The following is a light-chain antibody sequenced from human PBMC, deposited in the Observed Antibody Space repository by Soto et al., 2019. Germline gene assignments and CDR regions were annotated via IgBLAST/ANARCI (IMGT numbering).Light chain of an antibody. CDR3: QQYGSSPALT. J-gene: IGKJ4*01. V-gene: IGKV3-20*01. CDR2: GAS. CDR1: QSVSSNY. Sequence: ELGLKQSPGTLSLSPWERATLSCRASQSVSSNYLAWYQHRPGQAPRLLIYGASSRATGIPDRFSGSGSGTDFTLTINRLEPEDFAVYYCQQYGSSPALTLGGGTKVDI.